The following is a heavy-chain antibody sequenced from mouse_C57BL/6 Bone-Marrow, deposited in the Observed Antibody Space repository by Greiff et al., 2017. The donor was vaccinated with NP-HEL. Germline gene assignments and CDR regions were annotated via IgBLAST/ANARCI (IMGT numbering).Heavy chain of an antibody. CDR1: GYTFTDYE. CDR3: TSTYYTHDY. Sequence: QVQLKQSGAELVRPGASVTLSCKASGYTFTDYEMHWVKQTPVHGLEWIGAIDPETGGTAYNQKFKGKAILTADKSSSTAYMELRSLTSEDSAVYYCTSTYYTHDYWGQGTTLTVSS. V-gene: IGHV1-15*01. D-gene: IGHD2-12*01. J-gene: IGHJ2*01. CDR2: IDPETGGT.